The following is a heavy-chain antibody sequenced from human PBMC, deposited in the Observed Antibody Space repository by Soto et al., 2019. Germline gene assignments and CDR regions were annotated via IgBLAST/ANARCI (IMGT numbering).Heavy chain of an antibody. V-gene: IGHV3-15*01. D-gene: IGHD6-6*01. CDR3: STDCRQLAPAQFDH. CDR1: GFTISDAW. Sequence: EVQLVESGGGLVKPGGSLRLSCAASGFTISDAWMSWVRQAPGKGLEWVARIKSEVDGGAADYAAPVKGRFSVSRDDSKNTLYLQMNSLKDDDTAVYYCSTDCRQLAPAQFDHWGQGTLVTVSS. CDR2: IKSEVDGGAA. J-gene: IGHJ4*02.